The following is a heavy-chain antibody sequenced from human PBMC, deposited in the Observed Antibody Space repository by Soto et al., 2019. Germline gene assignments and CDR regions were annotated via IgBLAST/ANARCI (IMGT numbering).Heavy chain of an antibody. V-gene: IGHV4-30-4*01. J-gene: IGHJ5*02. D-gene: IGHD3-22*01. CDR3: ARGHYYDSSGYYLNWFDP. CDR2: IYYSGST. CDR1: GGSISSGDYY. Sequence: QVQLQESGPGLVKPSQTLSLTCTVSGGSISSGDYYWSWIRQPPGKGLEWIGYIYYSGSTYYNPSIMSRVTISVVTSKNQFSLKLSSVTAADTAVYYCARGHYYDSSGYYLNWFDPWGRGTLVTVSS.